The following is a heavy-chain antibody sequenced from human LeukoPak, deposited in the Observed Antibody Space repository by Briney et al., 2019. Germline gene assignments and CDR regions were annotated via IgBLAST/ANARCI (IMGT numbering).Heavy chain of an antibody. D-gene: IGHD3-16*02. CDR2: IRYDGSNK. J-gene: IGHJ4*02. V-gene: IGHV3-30*02. Sequence: GGSLRLSCAASGFTFNSYGMHWVRQAPGKGLEWVAFIRYDGSNKYYADSVKGRFTISRDNSKNTLYLQMNSLRAEDTAVYYCAKDYVWGSYRLDYWGQGTLVTVSS. CDR3: AKDYVWGSYRLDY. CDR1: GFTFNSYG.